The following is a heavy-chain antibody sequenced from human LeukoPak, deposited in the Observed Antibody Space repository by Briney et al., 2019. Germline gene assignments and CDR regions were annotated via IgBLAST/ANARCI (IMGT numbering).Heavy chain of an antibody. CDR1: GGSFCGYY. CDR2: INHRGST. J-gene: IGHJ6*02. V-gene: IGHV4-34*01. CDR3: ARDGSHGIDV. Sequence: SETLSLTSAVYGGSFCGYYWSSIRQPPRKRLEWIGEINHRGSTNYNPSLKSRVTISVDTSKNQFSLKLSSVTAADTAVYYCARDGSHGIDVWGQGTTVTVSS.